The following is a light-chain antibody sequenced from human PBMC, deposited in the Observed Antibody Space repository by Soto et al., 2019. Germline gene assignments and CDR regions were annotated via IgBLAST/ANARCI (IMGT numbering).Light chain of an antibody. CDR3: QQYDDWPPLT. Sequence: EIVMTQSPATLAVSPGDRVTLSCRASQSVSTSLAWYQQKPGQAPRLLIYGASTRATGIPARFSGSGSGTEFTLPISSLQAEDFALYYCQQYDDWPPLTFGGGTKVEIK. CDR1: QSVSTS. V-gene: IGKV3-15*01. J-gene: IGKJ4*01. CDR2: GAS.